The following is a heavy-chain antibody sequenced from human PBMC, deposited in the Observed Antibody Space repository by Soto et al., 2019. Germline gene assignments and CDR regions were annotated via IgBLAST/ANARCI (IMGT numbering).Heavy chain of an antibody. CDR1: GDSIKRDDYY. V-gene: IGHV4-30-4*01. CDR2: ILYSGTT. D-gene: IGHD3-10*01. J-gene: IGHJ6*02. CDR3: ARDGGPLYYGMDF. Sequence: QVQLQESGPGLVKPSQTLSLTCTVSGDSIKRDDYYWSWFRQPPGKGLEWIGYILYSGTTYYNPSLKSRLIISLDTSKNQFSLNLTSVTAADTAVYYCARDGGPLYYGMDFWGQGTKVTVSS.